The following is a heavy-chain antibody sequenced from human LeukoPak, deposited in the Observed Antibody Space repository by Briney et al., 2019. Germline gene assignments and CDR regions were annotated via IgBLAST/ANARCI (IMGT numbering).Heavy chain of an antibody. CDR2: IIPIFGTA. Sequence: SVKVSCKASGGTFSSYAISWVRQAPGQGLEWMGGIIPIFGTANYAQKFQGRVTITADESTSTAYMELSSLRSEDTAAYYCGAGSGSYFEAFDIWGQGTMVTVSS. CDR1: GGTFSSYA. D-gene: IGHD3-10*01. J-gene: IGHJ3*02. CDR3: GAGSGSYFEAFDI. V-gene: IGHV1-69*01.